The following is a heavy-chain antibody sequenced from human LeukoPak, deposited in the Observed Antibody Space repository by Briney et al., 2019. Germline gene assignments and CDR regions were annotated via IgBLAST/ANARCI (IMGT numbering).Heavy chain of an antibody. D-gene: IGHD3-22*01. CDR3: ARRLVYASSGHQPL. CDR1: GYTFTSYG. V-gene: IGHV1-18*01. CDR2: ISAYNGNT. Sequence: GASVKVSCKASGYTFTSYGISWVRQAPGQGLEWMGWISAYNGNTNYAQKLQGRVTMTTDTSTSTAYMELRSLRSDDTAVYYCARRLVYASSGHQPLWGQGTLVTVSS. J-gene: IGHJ4*02.